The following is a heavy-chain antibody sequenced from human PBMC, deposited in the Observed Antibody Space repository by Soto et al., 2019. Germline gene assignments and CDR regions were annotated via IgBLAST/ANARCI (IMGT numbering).Heavy chain of an antibody. CDR1: GLTFSRSA. D-gene: IGHD3-22*01. CDR3: ATYGGYYWRAFDI. Sequence: PRGSLRLSCTASGLTFSRSAMHWVRQASGKGLEWVGRIRSKANNYATAYAASVKGRFTISRDDSKNTAYLQMNSLKTEDTAVYYCATYGGYYWRAFDIWGQGTMVTVSS. V-gene: IGHV3-73*01. J-gene: IGHJ3*02. CDR2: IRSKANNYAT.